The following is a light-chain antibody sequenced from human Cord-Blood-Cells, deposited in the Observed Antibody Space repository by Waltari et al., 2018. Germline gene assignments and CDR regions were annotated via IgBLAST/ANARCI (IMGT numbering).Light chain of an antibody. V-gene: IGLV2-14*01. J-gene: IGLJ2*01. CDR1: RRAVGGYNY. Sequence: QSALTQPASVSGSPGQSITISCTGTRRAVGGYNYVSWYQQHPGKAPKLMIDDVSNRPSGVSNRFSGSKSGNTASLTISGLQAEDEADYYCSSYTSSSTLVFGGGTKLTVL. CDR2: DVS. CDR3: SSYTSSSTLV.